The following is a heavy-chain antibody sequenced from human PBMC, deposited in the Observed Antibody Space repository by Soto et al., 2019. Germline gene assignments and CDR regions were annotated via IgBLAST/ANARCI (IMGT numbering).Heavy chain of an antibody. CDR1: RFTFSNYW. CDR3: AREPNSIDY. V-gene: IGHV3-7*01. D-gene: IGHD2-15*01. J-gene: IGHJ4*02. Sequence: EVQLVESGGGLVQPGGSLRLSCAASRFTFSNYWMSWVRQAPGKGLEWVANIKQDGSEKYYVDSVKGRFTISRDNAKNSLYLQMNRLRAEDTAVYYCAREPNSIDYWGQGTLVTVSS. CDR2: IKQDGSEK.